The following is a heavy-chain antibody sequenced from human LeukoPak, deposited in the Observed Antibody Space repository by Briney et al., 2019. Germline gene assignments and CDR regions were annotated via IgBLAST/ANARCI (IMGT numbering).Heavy chain of an antibody. D-gene: IGHD6-19*01. CDR1: GYTHTELS. J-gene: IGHJ4*02. Sequence: GASVKVSCKVCGYTHTELSMHWVRQAPGKGLEWMGGFDPEDGETIYAQKFQGRVTMTEDTSTDTAYMELSSLRSEDTAMYYCATVCQLRYSSGCFDYWGQGTLVTVSS. V-gene: IGHV1-24*01. CDR2: FDPEDGET. CDR3: ATVCQLRYSSGCFDY.